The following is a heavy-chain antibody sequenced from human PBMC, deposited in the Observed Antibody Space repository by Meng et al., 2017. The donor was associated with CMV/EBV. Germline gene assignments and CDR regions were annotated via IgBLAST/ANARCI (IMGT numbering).Heavy chain of an antibody. CDR1: GYTFTGYY. CDR2: LNPNGGGT. V-gene: IGHV1-2*02. J-gene: IGHJ6*02. CDR3: ARGPAFSYDFWSGYYPGDYYYGMDV. D-gene: IGHD3-3*01. Sequence: ASVKVSCKASGYTFTGYYMHWVRQAPGQGLEWMGWLNPNGGGTNYAQKFQGRVTMTRDTSISTAYMVLSRLRSDDTAVYYCARGPAFSYDFWSGYYPGDYYYGMDVWGQGTTVTVSS.